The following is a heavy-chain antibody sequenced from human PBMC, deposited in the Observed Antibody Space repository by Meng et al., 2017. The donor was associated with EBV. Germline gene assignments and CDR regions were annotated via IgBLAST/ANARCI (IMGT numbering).Heavy chain of an antibody. D-gene: IGHD5-12*01. V-gene: IGHV3-30-3*01. CDR3: AGGQQWLRSPYFDY. Sequence: QGQMVESGGGVFQPGRSLRLSCAASGFTFSSYAMHWVRQAPGKGLEWVAVISYDGSNKYYADSVKGRFTISRDNSKNTLYLQMNSLRAEDTAVYYCAGGQQWLRSPYFDYWGQGTLVTVSS. J-gene: IGHJ4*02. CDR2: ISYDGSNK. CDR1: GFTFSSYA.